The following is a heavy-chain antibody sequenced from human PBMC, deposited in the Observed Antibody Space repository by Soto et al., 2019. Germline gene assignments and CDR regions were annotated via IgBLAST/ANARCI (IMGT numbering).Heavy chain of an antibody. CDR3: ARAKTIRGGTYYYGMDV. J-gene: IGHJ6*02. V-gene: IGHV4-34*01. CDR2: IKHSGST. CDR1: GGSFSGYY. Sequence: SETLSLTCAVYGGSFSGYYWSWIPQPPGKGLGWIGEIKHSGSTNYNPSLKSRVTISVDTSKNQFSLKLSSVTAADTAVYYCARAKTIRGGTYYYGMDVWGQGTTVTVSS. D-gene: IGHD1-26*01.